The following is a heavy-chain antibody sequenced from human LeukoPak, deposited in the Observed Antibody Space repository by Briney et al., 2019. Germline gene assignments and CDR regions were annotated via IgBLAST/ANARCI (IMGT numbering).Heavy chain of an antibody. J-gene: IGHJ4*02. V-gene: IGHV3-7*01. Sequence: GGSLRLSCAASGFTFSNYWMSWVRQAPGKGLEWVANIKEDGSEKNYVDSVKGRFTISRDNAKNSLYLQMNSLRAEDTGVYYCARDKYCSDDNCDGGSKFDYWGQGTLVTVSS. CDR3: ARDKYCSDDNCDGGSKFDY. CDR1: GFTFSNYW. CDR2: IKEDGSEK. D-gene: IGHD2-15*01.